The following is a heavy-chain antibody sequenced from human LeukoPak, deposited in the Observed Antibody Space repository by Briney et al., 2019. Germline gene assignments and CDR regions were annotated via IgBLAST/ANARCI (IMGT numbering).Heavy chain of an antibody. V-gene: IGHV4-39*07. J-gene: IGHJ4*02. CDR1: GGSISSSSYY. CDR3: ARDLDGTGWYEYAY. Sequence: SETLSLTCTVSGGSISSSSYYWGWIRQPPGKGLEWIGSIYYSGSTYYNPSLKSRVTISVDTSKNQFSLKLSSVTAADTAVYSCARDLDGTGWYEYAYWGQGIMVTVSS. CDR2: IYYSGST. D-gene: IGHD6-19*01.